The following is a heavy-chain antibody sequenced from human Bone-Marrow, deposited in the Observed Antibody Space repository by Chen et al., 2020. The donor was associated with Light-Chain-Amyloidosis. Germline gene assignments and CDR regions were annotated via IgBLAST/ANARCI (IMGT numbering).Heavy chain of an antibody. D-gene: IGHD2-8*02. J-gene: IGHJ4*02. CDR1: GYSISSGYY. Sequence: QVQLQESGPGLVKPSETLSLTCTVSGYSISSGYYWGWIRQPPGKGLEWIGNMHHTGKTYYNPSLKSRVTLSIDTSKNQFSLKLSSVNAADTAVYYSTRAGVNGTGYFSPFDHWGQGYLVTVSS. CDR2: MHHTGKT. V-gene: IGHV4-38-2*02. CDR3: TRAGVNGTGYFSPFDH.